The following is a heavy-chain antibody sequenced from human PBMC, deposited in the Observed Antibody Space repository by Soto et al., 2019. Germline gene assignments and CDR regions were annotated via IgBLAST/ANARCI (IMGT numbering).Heavy chain of an antibody. CDR1: GGSFSGYY. CDR2: INHSGST. Sequence: SETLSLTCAVYGGSFSGYYWSWIRQPPGKGLEWIGEINHSGSTNYNPSLKSRVTISVDTSKNQFSLKLSSVTAADTAVYYCGTTSYYYGMDVWGQGTTVTVSS. D-gene: IGHD1-26*01. J-gene: IGHJ6*02. V-gene: IGHV4-34*01. CDR3: GTTSYYYGMDV.